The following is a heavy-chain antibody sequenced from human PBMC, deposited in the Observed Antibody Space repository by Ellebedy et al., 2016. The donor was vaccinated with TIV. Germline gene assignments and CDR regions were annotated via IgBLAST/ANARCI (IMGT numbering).Heavy chain of an antibody. CDR3: ARGRGGSYSIPFDH. Sequence: SETLSLTXAVYGASFSHYYWTWIRQPPGKGLEWIGEINHSGSTNYNPSLKSRVSILVDTSKNQFSLKVRSLTAADTAVYYCARGRGGSYSIPFDHWGQGTLVTVSS. CDR2: INHSGST. J-gene: IGHJ4*02. CDR1: GASFSHYY. V-gene: IGHV4-34*01. D-gene: IGHD1-26*01.